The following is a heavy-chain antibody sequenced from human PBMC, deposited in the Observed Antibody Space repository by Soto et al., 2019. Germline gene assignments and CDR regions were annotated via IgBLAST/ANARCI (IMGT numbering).Heavy chain of an antibody. V-gene: IGHV1-46*01. CDR1: GYSFTDYY. J-gene: IGHJ3*02. CDR2: INPSGGST. D-gene: IGHD5-18*01. Sequence: VKVSCKASGYSFTDYYVHWVRQAPGQGLECMGLINPSGGSTSYAQKFQGRVTMTRDTSTSTVYMELSSLRSEDTAVYYCARGGWIQTGYGPFDIWGQGTMVTVSS. CDR3: ARGGWIQTGYGPFDI.